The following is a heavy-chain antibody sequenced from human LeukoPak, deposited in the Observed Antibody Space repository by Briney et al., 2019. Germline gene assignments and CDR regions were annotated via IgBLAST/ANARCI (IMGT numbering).Heavy chain of an antibody. J-gene: IGHJ4*02. CDR2: ISSSSSYI. D-gene: IGHD6-13*01. CDR3: ARPGIAAAPSL. CDR1: GFTFSSYS. Sequence: GGSLRLSCAASGFTFSSYSMNWVRQAPGKGLEWVSSISSSSSYIYYADSVKGRFTISRDNAKNSLYLQMNSLRAEDTAVYYCARPGIAAAPSLWGQGTLVTVSS. V-gene: IGHV3-21*01.